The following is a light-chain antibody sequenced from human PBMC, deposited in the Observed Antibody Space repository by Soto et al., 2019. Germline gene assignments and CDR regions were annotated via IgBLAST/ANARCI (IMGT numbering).Light chain of an antibody. CDR1: QSVYSDY. Sequence: IVLTQSPGSLSLSPGDRATLSCRASQSVYSDYVAGYQKKPGQAPKILIYATSTRATGIPDRFSGSGSGTDFTLTISRLAPDDFAVYYCQQDGNPASSSFGQGTKVDMK. V-gene: IGKV3-20*01. J-gene: IGKJ1*01. CDR2: ATS. CDR3: QQDGNPASSS.